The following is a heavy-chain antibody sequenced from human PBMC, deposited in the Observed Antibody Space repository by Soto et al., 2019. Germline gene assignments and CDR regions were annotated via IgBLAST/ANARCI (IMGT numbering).Heavy chain of an antibody. V-gene: IGHV1-2*04. D-gene: IGHD1-7*01. CDR3: ATGYNWNYGAFDI. CDR2: INPNSGGT. Sequence: ASVKVSCKASGYTFTGYYMHWVRQAPGQGLEWMGWINPNSGGTNYAQKFQGWVTMTRDTSISTAYMELSRLRSDDTAVYYCATGYNWNYGAFDIWGQGTMVTVSS. J-gene: IGHJ3*02. CDR1: GYTFTGYY.